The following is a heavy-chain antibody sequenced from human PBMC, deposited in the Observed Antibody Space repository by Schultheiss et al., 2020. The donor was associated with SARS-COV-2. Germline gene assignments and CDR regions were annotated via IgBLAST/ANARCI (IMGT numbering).Heavy chain of an antibody. D-gene: IGHD3-22*01. Sequence: GGSLRLSCAASGFTFSSYAMSWARQAPGKGLEWVSAISGSGGSTYYADSVKGRFTISRDNSKNTLYLQMNSLRAEDTAVYYCTTDRDSSGYYPDYWGQGTLVTVSS. J-gene: IGHJ4*02. CDR3: TTDRDSSGYYPDY. CDR1: GFTFSSYA. CDR2: ISGSGGST. V-gene: IGHV3-23*01.